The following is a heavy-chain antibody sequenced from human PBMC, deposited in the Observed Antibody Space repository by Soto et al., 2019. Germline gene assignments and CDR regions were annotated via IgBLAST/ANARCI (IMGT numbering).Heavy chain of an antibody. D-gene: IGHD3-3*01. CDR3: ARDFWSGYPHYYYYGVDV. Sequence: PSETLSLTCAVSGGSISSGGYYWSWIRQPPGKGLEWIGEINHSGSTNYNPSLKSRVTISVDTSKNQFSLKLSSVTAADTAVYYCARDFWSGYPHYYYYGVDVWGQGTTVTVSS. CDR2: INHSGST. J-gene: IGHJ6*02. CDR1: GGSISSGGYY. V-gene: IGHV4-34*01.